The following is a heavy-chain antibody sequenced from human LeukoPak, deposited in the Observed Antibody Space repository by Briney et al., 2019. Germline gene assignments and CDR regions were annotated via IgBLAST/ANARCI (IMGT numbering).Heavy chain of an antibody. CDR2: INHSGST. CDR3: ARAGYSYGYGYYYMDV. V-gene: IGHV4-34*01. D-gene: IGHD5-18*01. Sequence: SETLSLTCAVYGGSFSGYYWSWIRQPPGKGLEWIGEINHSGSTNYNPPLKSRVTISVDTSKNQFSLKLSSVTAADTAVYYCARAGYSYGYGYYYMDVWGKGTTVTVSS. CDR1: GGSFSGYY. J-gene: IGHJ6*03.